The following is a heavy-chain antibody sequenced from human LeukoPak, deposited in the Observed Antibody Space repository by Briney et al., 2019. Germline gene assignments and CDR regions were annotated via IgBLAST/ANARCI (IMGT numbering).Heavy chain of an antibody. CDR2: ISWNSGSI. CDR3: AKAFGPLSDSSGYYIGSYGMDV. Sequence: GGSLRLSCAASGFTFDDYATHWVRHAPGKGLEWVSGISWNSGSIGYADSVKGRFTISRDNAKNSLYLQMNSLRAEDTALYYCAKAFGPLSDSSGYYIGSYGMDVWGQGTTVTVSS. D-gene: IGHD3-22*01. J-gene: IGHJ6*02. V-gene: IGHV3-9*01. CDR1: GFTFDDYA.